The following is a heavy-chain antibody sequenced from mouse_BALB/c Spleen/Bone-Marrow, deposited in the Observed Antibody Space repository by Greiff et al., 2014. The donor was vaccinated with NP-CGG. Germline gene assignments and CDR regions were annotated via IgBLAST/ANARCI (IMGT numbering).Heavy chain of an antibody. V-gene: IGHV1-52*01. CDR1: GYTFTNYW. Sequence: VHLVESGAELVRPGASVKLSCKASGYTFTNYWVNWVKQRPEQGLEWIGRIDPLESETHHNQKFKDKAILTVDKSSSTAYMQLSSLTSEDSAVYYCSRSYDGYFVDYWGQGTTLTVSS. J-gene: IGHJ2*01. D-gene: IGHD2-3*01. CDR3: SRSYDGYFVDY. CDR2: IDPLESET.